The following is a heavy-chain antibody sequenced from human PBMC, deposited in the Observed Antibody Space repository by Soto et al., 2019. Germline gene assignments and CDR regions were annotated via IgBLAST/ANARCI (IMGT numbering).Heavy chain of an antibody. D-gene: IGHD3-22*01. V-gene: IGHV4-30-4*01. Sequence: QVQLQESGPGLVKPSQTLSLTCTVSGGSISSGDYYWSWIRQPPGKGLEWIGYIYYSGSTYYNPSLKSRVTISVDTSKNQFSLKLSSVTAADTAVYYCARGHDSSGYYPFYWYCDLWGRGTLVTVSS. CDR1: GGSISSGDYY. CDR3: ARGHDSSGYYPFYWYCDL. CDR2: IYYSGST. J-gene: IGHJ2*01.